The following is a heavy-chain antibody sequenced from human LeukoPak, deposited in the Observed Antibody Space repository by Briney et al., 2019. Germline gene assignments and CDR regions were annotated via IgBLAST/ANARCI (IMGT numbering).Heavy chain of an antibody. V-gene: IGHV3-30-3*01. D-gene: IGHD2-2*01. J-gene: IGHJ4*02. CDR1: GFTFSSYE. CDR2: ISYDGSNK. Sequence: GGSLRLSCAASGFTFSSYEMNWVRQAPGKGLEWVAVISYDGSNKYYADSVKGRFTISRDNSKNTLYLQMNSLRAEDTAVYYCANHGYCSSTSCEDYWGQGTLVTVSS. CDR3: ANHGYCSSTSCEDY.